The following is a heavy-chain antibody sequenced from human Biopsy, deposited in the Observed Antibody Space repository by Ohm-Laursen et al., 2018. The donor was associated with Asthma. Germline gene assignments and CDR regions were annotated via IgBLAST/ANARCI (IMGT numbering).Heavy chain of an antibody. CDR1: GFSFDDCA. CDR3: AKSADCYDSTDYLDF. CDR2: ISWNSGNI. V-gene: IGHV3-9*01. Sequence: SLRLSCAASGFSFDDCAMHWVRQAPGKGLEWVSSISWNSGNIDYADSVKGRFTISRDNAENSLYLQMQSLRPEDTAYYYCAKSADCYDSTDYLDFWGRGTLVTVSS. D-gene: IGHD3-22*01. J-gene: IGHJ4*01.